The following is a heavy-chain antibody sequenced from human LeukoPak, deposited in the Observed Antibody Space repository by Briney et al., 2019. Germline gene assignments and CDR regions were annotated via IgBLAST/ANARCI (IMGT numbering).Heavy chain of an antibody. V-gene: IGHV4-30-4*08. Sequence: SETLSLTCTVSGGSISSGDYYWSWIRQPPGKGLEWIGYIYYSGSTYYNPSLKSRVIISVDTSKNQFSLKLSSVTAADTAVYYCARGVAPDYAFDIWGQGTMVTVSS. CDR1: GGSISSGDYY. CDR2: IYYSGST. CDR3: ARGVAPDYAFDI. J-gene: IGHJ3*02. D-gene: IGHD1-14*01.